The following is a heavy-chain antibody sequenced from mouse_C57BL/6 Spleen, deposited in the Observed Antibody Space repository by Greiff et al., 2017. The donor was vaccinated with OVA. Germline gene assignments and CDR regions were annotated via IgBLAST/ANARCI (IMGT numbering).Heavy chain of an antibody. CDR2: IHPNSGST. V-gene: IGHV1-64*01. Sequence: QVQLQQPGAELVKPGASVKLSCKASGYTFTSYWMHWVKQRPGQGLEWIGMIHPNSGSTNYNEKFKSKATLTVDKSSSTAYMQLSSLTSEDSAVYYCARQGYDYDGCPYWGQGTTLTVSS. J-gene: IGHJ2*01. CDR1: GYTFTSYW. CDR3: ARQGYDYDGCPY. D-gene: IGHD2-4*01.